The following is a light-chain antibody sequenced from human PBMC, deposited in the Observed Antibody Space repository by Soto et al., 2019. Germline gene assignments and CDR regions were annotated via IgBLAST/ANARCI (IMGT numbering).Light chain of an antibody. CDR1: QSIKYW. V-gene: IGKV1-5*03. J-gene: IGKJ1*01. CDR3: QQTYSIPRA. Sequence: DIQVTQSPSTLSASAGDSGSISCRASQSIKYWLAWFEQKPGKAPRLLIYEASRLESGVPSRFSGSGSGADYTLTISRLQPEDCSTYYCQQTYSIPRAFGQGTKVE. CDR2: EAS.